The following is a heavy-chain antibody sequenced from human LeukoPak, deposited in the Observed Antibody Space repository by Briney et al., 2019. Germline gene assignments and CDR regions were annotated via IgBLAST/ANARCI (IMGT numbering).Heavy chain of an antibody. CDR3: ARGRLWFGELLDTYNWFDP. D-gene: IGHD3-10*01. V-gene: IGHV1-24*01. J-gene: IGHJ5*02. Sequence: VASVTVSCKVSGYTLTELSMHWVRQAPGKGLEWMGGFDPEDGETIYAQKFQGRVTMTEDTSTDTAYMELSSLRSEDTAVYYCARGRLWFGELLDTYNWFDPWGQGTLVTVSS. CDR1: GYTLTELS. CDR2: FDPEDGET.